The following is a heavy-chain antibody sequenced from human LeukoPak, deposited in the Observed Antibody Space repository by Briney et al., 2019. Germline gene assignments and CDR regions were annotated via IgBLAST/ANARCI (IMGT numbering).Heavy chain of an antibody. D-gene: IGHD5-12*01. CDR1: GYTFTGHY. CDR3: VRDGYSGGAFDI. V-gene: IGHV1-2*02. J-gene: IGHJ3*02. Sequence: ASVKVSCKASGYTFTGHYMHWVQQAPGQGLEWMGWIYPKSGGTNYAQKFQSRVTMTRDTSITTAFMELNILKSDDTAVYYCVRDGYSGGAFDIWGQGTMVTVSS. CDR2: IYPKSGGT.